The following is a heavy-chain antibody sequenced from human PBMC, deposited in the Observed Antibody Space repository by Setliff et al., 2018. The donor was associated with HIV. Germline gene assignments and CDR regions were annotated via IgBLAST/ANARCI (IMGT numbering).Heavy chain of an antibody. V-gene: IGHV4-4*07. CDR3: ARVFPPIRGTPFGTPPGAFDI. CDR1: GGSMSTYY. J-gene: IGHJ3*02. D-gene: IGHD2-15*01. Sequence: PSENLSLTCSVSGGSMSTYYWSWIRQPAGKRLEWIGRVYTSGSTIYNPSLRSRVTMSVDTSKSQFSLKLNSVAAADTAVYYCARVFPPIRGTPFGTPPGAFDIWGQGTMVTVSS. CDR2: VYTSGST.